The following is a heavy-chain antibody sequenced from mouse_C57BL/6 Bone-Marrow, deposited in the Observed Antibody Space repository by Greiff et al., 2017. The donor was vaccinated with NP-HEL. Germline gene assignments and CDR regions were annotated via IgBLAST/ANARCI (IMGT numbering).Heavy chain of an antibody. CDR3: RYSNYCDAMDY. CDR1: GYTFTSYW. J-gene: IGHJ4*01. CDR2: IYPGNSDT. V-gene: IGHV1-5*01. D-gene: IGHD2-5*01. Sequence: EVQLQESGTVLARPGASVKMSCKTSGYTFTSYWMHWVKQRPGQGLEWIGAIYPGNSDTSYNQKFKGKAKLTAVTSASTAYMELRSLTNEDSAVYYCRYSNYCDAMDYWGQGTSVTLSS.